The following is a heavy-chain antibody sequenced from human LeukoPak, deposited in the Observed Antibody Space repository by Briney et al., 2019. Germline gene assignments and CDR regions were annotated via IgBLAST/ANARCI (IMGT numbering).Heavy chain of an antibody. V-gene: IGHV3-48*03. Sequence: GGSLRLSCTASGFTFGDYAMNWVRQAPGKGLEWVSYISSSGSTIYYADSVKGRFTISRDNAKNSLYLQMNSLRAEDTAVYYCARDSQWLVRYWGQGTLVTVSS. CDR3: ARDSQWLVRY. CDR2: ISSSGSTI. CDR1: GFTFGDYA. D-gene: IGHD6-19*01. J-gene: IGHJ4*02.